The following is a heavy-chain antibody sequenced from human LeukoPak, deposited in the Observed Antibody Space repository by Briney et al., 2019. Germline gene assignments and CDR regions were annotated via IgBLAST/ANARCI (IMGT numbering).Heavy chain of an antibody. J-gene: IGHJ3*02. CDR2: IGTAGDT. CDR3: ARGSGYGAFDI. CDR1: GFTFSSYD. Sequence: GGSLRLSCAASGFTFSSYDMRWVRQATGKGLEWVSAIGTAGDTYYPGSVKGRFTISRENAKNSLYLQMNSLRAEDAAVYYCARGSGYGAFDIWGQGTMVTVSS. D-gene: IGHD5-12*01. V-gene: IGHV3-13*01.